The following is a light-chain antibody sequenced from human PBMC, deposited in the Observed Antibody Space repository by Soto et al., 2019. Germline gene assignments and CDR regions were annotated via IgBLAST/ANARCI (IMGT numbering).Light chain of an antibody. CDR2: GAS. V-gene: IGKV3-15*01. CDR1: QSVSSN. Sequence: EIVMTQSPATQSVSPGERATLSCRASQSVSSNLAWYQQKPGQAPRLLIYGASTRATGIPARYSGSGSGTEFTLTISSLQSEDFAVYYCQQYNNWPPRAWTFGQGTKVEIK. CDR3: QQYNNWPPRAWT. J-gene: IGKJ1*01.